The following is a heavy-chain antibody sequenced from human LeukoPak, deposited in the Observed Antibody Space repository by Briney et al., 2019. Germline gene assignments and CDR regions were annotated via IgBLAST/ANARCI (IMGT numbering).Heavy chain of an antibody. CDR1: GGSFSGYY. D-gene: IGHD3-3*01. V-gene: IGHV4-59*01. J-gene: IGHJ5*02. CDR3: ARDRGRSARGRWFDP. CDR2: IYYSGST. Sequence: SETLSLTCAVYGGSFSGYYWSWIRQPPGKGVEWIGYIYYSGSTNYNPSLKSRVTISVDTSKNQFSLKLSSVTAADTAVYYCARDRGRSARGRWFDPWGQGTLVTVSS.